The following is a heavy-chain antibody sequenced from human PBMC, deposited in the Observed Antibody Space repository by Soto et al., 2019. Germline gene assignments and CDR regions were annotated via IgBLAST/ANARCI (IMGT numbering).Heavy chain of an antibody. Sequence: QVHLEQSGSEVKKPGSSVKVSCKAAGGTFSTYTLIWLRQAPGQGLEWMGRIIPMLTVTNSAQKFQGRVTLTADKSTRTAFMELTSLTSDDTAVYYCSIGSWSAETFDVWGQGTMVTVSS. CDR2: IIPMLTVT. D-gene: IGHD2-2*01. V-gene: IGHV1-69*02. J-gene: IGHJ3*01. CDR3: SIGSWSAETFDV. CDR1: GGTFSTYT.